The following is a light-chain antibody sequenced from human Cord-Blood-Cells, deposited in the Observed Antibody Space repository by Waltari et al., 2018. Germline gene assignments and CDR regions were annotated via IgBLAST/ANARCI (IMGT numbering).Light chain of an antibody. CDR1: QDIRNY. Sequence: DIQMTQSPSSLSASVGDRVTITCQASQDIRNYLNWYQQKPGKAPKLLIYDASNLETGVPSRFSGSGSGTDFTFTISSLQPEDIATYYCQQYDNLPRFGPGTKVDIK. CDR3: QQYDNLPR. CDR2: DAS. J-gene: IGKJ3*01. V-gene: IGKV1-33*01.